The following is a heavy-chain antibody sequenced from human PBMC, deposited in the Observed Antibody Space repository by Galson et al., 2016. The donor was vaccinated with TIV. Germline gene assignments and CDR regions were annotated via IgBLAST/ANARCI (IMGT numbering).Heavy chain of an antibody. CDR2: ISRNSGNI. CDR1: GFSFDEYA. Sequence: SLRLSCAASGFSFDEYAMHWVRQVPGKGLEWVSGISRNSGNIGYAGSVKGRFSISRDNAKNSLYLQMNSLRAEDTAFYYCTKANIYLETVVADGAFDVWGQGTMVTVS. CDR3: TKANIYLETVVADGAFDV. V-gene: IGHV3-9*01. J-gene: IGHJ3*01. D-gene: IGHD3-22*01.